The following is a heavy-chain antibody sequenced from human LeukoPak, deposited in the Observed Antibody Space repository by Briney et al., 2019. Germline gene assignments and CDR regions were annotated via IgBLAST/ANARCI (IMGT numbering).Heavy chain of an antibody. Sequence: GGSLRLSCAASGFTFSNYAMHWVRQAPGKGLEWVAVLSYDGSNKYYADSVKGRFTISRDNSKSTPYLQMNSLRAEDTAIYYCARGTIFGVVVKGHMDVWGKGTTVTVSS. CDR1: GFTFSNYA. D-gene: IGHD3-3*01. CDR2: LSYDGSNK. J-gene: IGHJ6*03. CDR3: ARGTIFGVVVKGHMDV. V-gene: IGHV3-30*04.